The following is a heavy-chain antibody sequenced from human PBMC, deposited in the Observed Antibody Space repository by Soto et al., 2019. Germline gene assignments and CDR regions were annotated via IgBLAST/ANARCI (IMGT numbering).Heavy chain of an antibody. J-gene: IGHJ6*02. D-gene: IGHD3-10*02. CDR3: ARGLGSGSYYNVYYYYGMDV. CDR2: ISVYNGNT. V-gene: IGHV1-18*04. CDR1: GYTFTSYG. Sequence: ASVKVSCKASGYTFTSYGISWVRQAPGQGLEWMGWISVYNGNTNYAQKLQGRVTMTTDTSTSTAYMELRSLRSDDTAVYYCARGLGSGSYYNVYYYYGMDVWGQGTTVTVSS.